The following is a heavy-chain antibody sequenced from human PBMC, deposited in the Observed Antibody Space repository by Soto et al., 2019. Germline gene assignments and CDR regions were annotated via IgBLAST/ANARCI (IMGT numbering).Heavy chain of an antibody. J-gene: IGHJ4*02. Sequence: SETLSLTCAVYGGSFSGYYWSWIRQPPGKGLEWIGEINHSGSTNYNPSLKSRVTISVDTSKNQFSLKLSSVTAADTAVYYCARTAVTTPPRFDYWGQGTLVTV. CDR2: INHSGST. V-gene: IGHV4-34*01. CDR3: ARTAVTTPPRFDY. D-gene: IGHD4-17*01. CDR1: GGSFSGYY.